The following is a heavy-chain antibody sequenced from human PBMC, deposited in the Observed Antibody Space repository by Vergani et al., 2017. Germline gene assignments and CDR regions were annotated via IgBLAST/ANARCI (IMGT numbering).Heavy chain of an antibody. D-gene: IGHD7-27*01. CDR3: AKPPMANWGWAPAYYFDY. CDR1: GFTFSSYA. Sequence: EVQLLESGGGLVQPGGSLRLSCAASGFTFSSYAMSWVRQAPGKGLEWVSAISGSGGSTYYADSVKGRFTISRDNSKNTLYLHTNSLRAEDTAVYYCAKPPMANWGWAPAYYFDYWGQGTLVTVSS. J-gene: IGHJ4*02. CDR2: ISGSGGST. V-gene: IGHV3-23*01.